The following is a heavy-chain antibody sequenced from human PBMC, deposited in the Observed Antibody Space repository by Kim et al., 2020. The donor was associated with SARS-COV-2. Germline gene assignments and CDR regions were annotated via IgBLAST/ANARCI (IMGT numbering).Heavy chain of an antibody. CDR3: ARDQSAGYSRSWNDY. J-gene: IGHJ4*02. CDR2: ISYDGSNK. Sequence: GGSLRLSCAASGFTFSSYGMHWVRQAPGKGLEWVAVISYDGSNKYYADSVKGRFTISRDNSKNTLYLQMNSLRAEDTAVYYCARDQSAGYSRSWNDYWGQGTLVTVSS. V-gene: IGHV3-33*05. CDR1: GFTFSSYG. D-gene: IGHD6-13*01.